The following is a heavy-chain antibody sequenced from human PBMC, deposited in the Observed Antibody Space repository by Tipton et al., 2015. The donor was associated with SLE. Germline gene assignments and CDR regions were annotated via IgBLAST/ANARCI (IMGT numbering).Heavy chain of an antibody. CDR3: IRDLAGREGY. V-gene: IGHV3-9*01. CDR2: ISWDSGRI. D-gene: IGHD6-19*01. CDR1: GFAFEDYA. Sequence: SLRLSCAAFGFAFEDYAMHWVRQVPGKGLEWVSGISWDSGRIAYADSVKGRFTISRDNAKNTLYLQMNSLRAEDAAVYYCIRDLAGREGYWGQGTLVTVSS. J-gene: IGHJ4*02.